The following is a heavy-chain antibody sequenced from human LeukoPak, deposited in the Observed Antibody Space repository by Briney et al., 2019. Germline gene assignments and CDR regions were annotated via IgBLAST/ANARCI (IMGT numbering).Heavy chain of an antibody. CDR3: ARERRLSY. Sequence: GGSLRLSCGASGFPFSAYNMVGVRQTPGGGLEWLSFISSSISTIYYADSVKGRFTISRDNARNSLYLQMNSLRAEDTAVYYCARERRLSYWGQGTLVTVSS. J-gene: IGHJ4*02. CDR2: ISSSISTI. CDR1: GFPFSAYN. D-gene: IGHD6-25*01. V-gene: IGHV3-48*01.